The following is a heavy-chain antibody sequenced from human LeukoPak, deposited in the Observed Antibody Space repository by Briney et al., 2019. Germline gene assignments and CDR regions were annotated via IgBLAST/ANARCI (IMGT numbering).Heavy chain of an antibody. D-gene: IGHD6-13*01. CDR3: ARDHLTLYSSSLNWFDP. CDR2: IYTSGST. V-gene: IGHV4-61*02. J-gene: IGHJ5*02. Sequence: SEILSLTCTVSGDSISSGSYYWSWIRQPAGKGLEWIGRIYTSGSTNYNPSLKSRVTMSVDTSKNQFSLKLSSVTAADTAVYYCARDHLTLYSSSLNWFDPWGQGTLVTVSS. CDR1: GDSISSGSYY.